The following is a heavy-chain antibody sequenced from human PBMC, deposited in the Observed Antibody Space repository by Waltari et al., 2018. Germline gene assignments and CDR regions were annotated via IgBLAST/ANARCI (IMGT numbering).Heavy chain of an antibody. D-gene: IGHD2-8*02. V-gene: IGHV1-18*01. Sequence: QVQLVQSGAEVKKPGASVKVSCKASGYTFTSYGISWVRQAPGQGLEWMGWIRAYNGNTNDAQKLQGRVTMTTDTSTSTAYMELRSLRSDDTAVYYCARVVLVVYAISNWFDPWGQGTLVTVSS. CDR1: GYTFTSYG. CDR3: ARVVLVVYAISNWFDP. CDR2: IRAYNGNT. J-gene: IGHJ5*02.